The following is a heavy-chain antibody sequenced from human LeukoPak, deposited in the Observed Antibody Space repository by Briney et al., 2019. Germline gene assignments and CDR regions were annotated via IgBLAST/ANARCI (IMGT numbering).Heavy chain of an antibody. CDR3: ARQGVAALFDY. D-gene: IGHD6-19*01. CDR1: GGSISSSSYY. CDR2: IYYSGST. Sequence: PSETPSLTCTVSGGSISSSSYYWGWIRQPPGKGLEWIGSIYYSGSTYYNPSLKSRVTISVDTSKNQFPLKLSSVTAADTAVYYCARQGVAALFDYWGQGTLVTVSS. V-gene: IGHV4-39*01. J-gene: IGHJ4*02.